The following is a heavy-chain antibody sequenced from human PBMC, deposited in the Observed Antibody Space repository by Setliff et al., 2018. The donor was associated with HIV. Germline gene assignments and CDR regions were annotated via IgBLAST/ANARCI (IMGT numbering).Heavy chain of an antibody. J-gene: IGHJ6*02. Sequence: PGGSLRLSCAASGLTDTYNYMSWVRQAPGKGLERVSVIYAGGSTYYADSVKGRFTISRDNSKNMLYLQMDSLRAEDTAVYYCARGRNRNYVVYGMDVWGQGTTVTVSS. CDR2: IYAGGST. D-gene: IGHD1-7*01. V-gene: IGHV3-53*01. CDR1: GLTDTYNY. CDR3: ARGRNRNYVVYGMDV.